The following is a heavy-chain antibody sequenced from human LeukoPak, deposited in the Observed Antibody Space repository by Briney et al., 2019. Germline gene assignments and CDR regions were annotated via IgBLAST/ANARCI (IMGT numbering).Heavy chain of an antibody. Sequence: SETLSLTCAVYGGSFSGYYWSWIRQPPGKGLEWIGEINHSGSTNYNPSLKSRVTISVDTSKNQFSLKLSSVTAADTAVYYCARGYSSSSVGFDYWGQGTLVTVSS. D-gene: IGHD6-6*01. J-gene: IGHJ4*02. V-gene: IGHV4-34*01. CDR3: ARGYSSSSVGFDY. CDR1: GGSFSGYY. CDR2: INHSGST.